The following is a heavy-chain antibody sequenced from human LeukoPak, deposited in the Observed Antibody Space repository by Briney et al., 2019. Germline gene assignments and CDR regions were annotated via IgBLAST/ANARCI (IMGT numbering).Heavy chain of an antibody. CDR3: ARDGRGGHNDF. J-gene: IGHJ4*02. Sequence: GGSLRLSCVTSGLTFTNHWMSWVRQAPGKGVEWVANIREDGGHTNYVDSVKGRFTISRDNAKKSLFLQMAGLRVDDTAVYFCARDGRGGHNDFWGQGTLITVSS. CDR1: GLTFTNHW. V-gene: IGHV3-7*01. D-gene: IGHD4-23*01. CDR2: IREDGGHT.